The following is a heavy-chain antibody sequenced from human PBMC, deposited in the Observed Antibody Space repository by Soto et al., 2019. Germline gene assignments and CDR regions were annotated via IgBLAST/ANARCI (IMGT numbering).Heavy chain of an antibody. CDR2: IYYSGST. J-gene: IGHJ5*02. CDR3: ARDSAYGGNSGWFDP. CDR1: GGSISSGGYY. V-gene: IGHV4-31*03. Sequence: SETLSLTCTVSGGSISSGGYYWSWIRQHPGKGLEWIGYIYYSGSTYYNPSLKSRVTISVDTSKNQFSLKLSSVTAADTAVYYFARDSAYGGNSGWFDPWGQGTLVTVSS. D-gene: IGHD4-17*01.